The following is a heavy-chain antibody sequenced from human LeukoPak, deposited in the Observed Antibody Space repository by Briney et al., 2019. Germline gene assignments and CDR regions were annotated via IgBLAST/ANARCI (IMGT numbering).Heavy chain of an antibody. Sequence: SETLSLTCTVSGGSISSYYWSWIRQPAGKGLEWIGRIYTSGSTNYNPSLKSRVTMSVDTSKNQFSLKLSSVTAADTAVYYCARDQYYYDSSGYYLFDYWGQGTLVTVSS. J-gene: IGHJ4*02. CDR3: ARDQYYYDSSGYYLFDY. CDR2: IYTSGST. CDR1: GGSISSYY. V-gene: IGHV4-4*07. D-gene: IGHD3-22*01.